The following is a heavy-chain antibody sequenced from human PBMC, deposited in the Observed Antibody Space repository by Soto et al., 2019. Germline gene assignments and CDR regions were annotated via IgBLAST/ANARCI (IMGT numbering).Heavy chain of an antibody. Sequence: ASVKVSCKASGYTFTGYHLHWVRQAPGQGLEWMGWINPNSGGTVYLQKFQGRVTMTRDTPISTAYRELTGRRSDDTAVYFCARGSVPGATRRVFAPWGQGPLVTVSS. CDR2: INPNSGGT. D-gene: IGHD2-2*01. CDR3: ARGSVPGATRRVFAP. J-gene: IGHJ5*01. CDR1: GYTFTGYH. V-gene: IGHV1-2*02.